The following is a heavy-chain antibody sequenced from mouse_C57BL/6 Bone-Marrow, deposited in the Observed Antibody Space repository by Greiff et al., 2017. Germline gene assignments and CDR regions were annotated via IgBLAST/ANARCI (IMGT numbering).Heavy chain of an antibody. CDR2: ISSGSSTI. J-gene: IGHJ2*01. CDR1: GFTFSDYG. Sequence: EVQRVESGGGLVKPGGSLKLSCAASGFTFSDYGMHWVRQAPEKGLEWVAYISSGSSTIYYADTVKGRFTISRDNTKNTLCLQMTSLRSEYTAMYYCATDYCSNYFDYWGQGTTLTVSS. D-gene: IGHD1-1*01. CDR3: ATDYCSNYFDY. V-gene: IGHV5-17*01.